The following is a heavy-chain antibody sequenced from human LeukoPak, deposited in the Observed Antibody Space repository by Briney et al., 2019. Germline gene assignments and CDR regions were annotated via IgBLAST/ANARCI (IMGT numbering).Heavy chain of an antibody. J-gene: IGHJ4*02. CDR3: ARGGIPTSFYVY. Sequence: SETLSLTCTVSGGSISSSSYSWGWIRQPPGKGLEWIGSIYYSGSTYYNPSLKSRVTISVDTSKNQFSLKLSSVTAADTAVYYCARGGIPTSFYVYWGQGTLVTVSS. V-gene: IGHV4-39*01. CDR2: IYYSGST. CDR1: GGSISSSSYS. D-gene: IGHD3-10*02.